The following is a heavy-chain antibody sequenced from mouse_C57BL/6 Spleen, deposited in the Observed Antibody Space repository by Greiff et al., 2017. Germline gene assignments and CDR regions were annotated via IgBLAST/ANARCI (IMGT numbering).Heavy chain of an antibody. CDR2: INPNNGGT. CDR1: GYTFTDYN. Sequence: VQLQQSGPELVKPGASVKMSCKASGYTFTDYNMHWVKQSHGKSLEWIGYINPNNGGTSYNQKFKGKATLTVNKSSSTAYMELRSLTSEDSAVYYCARGIYYDYDGRGGYFDYWGQGTTLTVSS. CDR3: ARGIYYDYDGRGGYFDY. D-gene: IGHD2-4*01. V-gene: IGHV1-22*01. J-gene: IGHJ2*01.